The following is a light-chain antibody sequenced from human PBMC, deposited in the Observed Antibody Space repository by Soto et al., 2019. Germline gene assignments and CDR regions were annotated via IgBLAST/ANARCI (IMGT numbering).Light chain of an antibody. J-gene: IGKJ5*01. CDR1: QRVSSGY. Sequence: PGERVTLSCRASQRVSSGYLAWYQQKPGQAPRLLIYGASNRATDIPDRFSGRGSGTDFTLTISRLEPEDFAVYYCQQYGSSVTFGQGTRLEIK. CDR2: GAS. CDR3: QQYGSSVT. V-gene: IGKV3-20*01.